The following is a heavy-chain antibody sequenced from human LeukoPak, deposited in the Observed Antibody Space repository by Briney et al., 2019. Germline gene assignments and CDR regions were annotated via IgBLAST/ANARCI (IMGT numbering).Heavy chain of an antibody. V-gene: IGHV4-4*07. CDR2: IYTSGRT. J-gene: IGHJ3*02. CDR3: VRWHYDAFDI. Sequence: PSETLSLTCIVPGGSISSYYWSWIRQPAGKGLEWIGRIYTSGRTNYNPSLKSRVTMSVDTSKNQFSLKLSSVTAADTAVYHCVRWHYDAFDIWGQGTMVTVSS. CDR1: GGSISSYY.